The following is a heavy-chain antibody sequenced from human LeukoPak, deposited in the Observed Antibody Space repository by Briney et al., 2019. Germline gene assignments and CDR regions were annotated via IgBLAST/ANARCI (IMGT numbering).Heavy chain of an antibody. CDR2: ISSSSSYI. Sequence: GGSLRLSCAASGFTFSSYSMNWVRQAPGKGLEWVSSISSSSSYIYYADSVKGRFTISRDNAKNSLYLQMNSLRAEDTAVYYCARDSEELLGAFDIWGQGTMVTVSS. J-gene: IGHJ3*02. D-gene: IGHD1-26*01. CDR3: ARDSEELLGAFDI. CDR1: GFTFSSYS. V-gene: IGHV3-21*01.